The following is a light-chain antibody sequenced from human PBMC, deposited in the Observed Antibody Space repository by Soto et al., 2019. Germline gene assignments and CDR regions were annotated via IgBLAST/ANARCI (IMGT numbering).Light chain of an antibody. CDR2: SNN. V-gene: IGLV1-44*01. CDR1: SSNIGSNT. CDR3: AAWDDSLNGVV. J-gene: IGLJ2*01. Sequence: QSVLTQPPSASGTPGQRVTISCSGSSSNIGSNTVNWYQQLPGTAPKLLIYSNNQRPSGVPDRFSGSKAGTSASLAISGLQDEDEDDYYCAAWDDSLNGVVFGGGTKVTVL.